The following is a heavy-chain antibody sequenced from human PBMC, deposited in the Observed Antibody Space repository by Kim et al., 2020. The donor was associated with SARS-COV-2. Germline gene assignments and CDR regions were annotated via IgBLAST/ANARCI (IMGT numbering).Heavy chain of an antibody. J-gene: IGHJ4*02. CDR3: ASPGGVDLPYFDY. V-gene: IGHV3-23*01. D-gene: IGHD3-16*01. CDR1: GFTFSNYA. Sequence: GGSLRLSCAASGFTFSNYAISWVRQAPGKGPDWVSTISGSGFSTYYADSVKGRFTVSRDNSKNTLYLQMNNLRADDTAVYYCASPGGVDLPYFDYWGQGTLVTVSS. CDR2: ISGSGFST.